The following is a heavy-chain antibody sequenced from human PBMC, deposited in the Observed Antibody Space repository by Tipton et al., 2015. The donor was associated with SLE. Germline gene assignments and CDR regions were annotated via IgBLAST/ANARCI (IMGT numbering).Heavy chain of an antibody. CDR1: GGSLSGYY. V-gene: IGHV4-34*01. J-gene: IGHJ4*02. D-gene: IGHD1-26*01. CDR3: ARGGEWELLDY. CDR2: INHSGST. Sequence: TLSLTCAVYGGSLSGYYWSWIRQPPGKGLEWIGEINHSGSTKYNPSLKSRVTISVDTSKNQFSLKLSPVTAADTAVYYCARGGEWELLDYWGQGTLVTVSS.